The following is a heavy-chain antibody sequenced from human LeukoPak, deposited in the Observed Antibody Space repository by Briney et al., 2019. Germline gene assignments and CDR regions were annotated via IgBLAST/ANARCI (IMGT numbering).Heavy chain of an antibody. V-gene: IGHV3-23*01. CDR3: AKDPTTVVTLGAFDI. CDR1: GGSISSYY. Sequence: ETLSLTCTVSGGSISSYYWSWIRQPPGKGLEWVSAISGSGGSTYYADSVKGRFTISRDNSKNTLYLQMNSLRAEDTAVYYCAKDPTTVVTLGAFDIWGQGTMVTVSS. CDR2: ISGSGGST. D-gene: IGHD4-23*01. J-gene: IGHJ3*02.